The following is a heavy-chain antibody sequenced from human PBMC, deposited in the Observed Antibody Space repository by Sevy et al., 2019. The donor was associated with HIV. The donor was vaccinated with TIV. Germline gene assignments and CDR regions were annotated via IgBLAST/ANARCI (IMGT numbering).Heavy chain of an antibody. V-gene: IGHV3-21*01. J-gene: IGHJ3*02. CDR1: GFTFSSYS. CDR3: ARNNCSITNCYMGDVFDI. Sequence: GRSLRLSCAASGFTFSSYSMNWVRQAPGKGLEWVSSISGISNYIYYADSMKGRFTVSRDNARNSLYLQMNSLRAEDTAVYYCARNNCSITNCYMGDVFDIWGQGTMVTVSS. CDR2: ISGISNYI. D-gene: IGHD2-2*02.